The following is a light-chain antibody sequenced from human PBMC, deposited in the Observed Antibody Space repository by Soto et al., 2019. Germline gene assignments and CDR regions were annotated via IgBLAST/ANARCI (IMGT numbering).Light chain of an antibody. J-gene: IGLJ3*02. V-gene: IGLV2-23*02. CDR3: CSYAGGSWV. CDR1: GSDVGNYNL. CDR2: EVN. Sequence: QSALTQPASVSGSPGQSITISCTGNGSDVGNYNLVSWYQQYPGKAPKLMIYEVNKRPSGVSDRFSASKSGNTASLTISGLQAEDEADYYCCSYAGGSWVFGGGTKLTVL.